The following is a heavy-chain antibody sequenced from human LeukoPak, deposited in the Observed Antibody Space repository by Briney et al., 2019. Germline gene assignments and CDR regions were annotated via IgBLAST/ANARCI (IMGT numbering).Heavy chain of an antibody. CDR1: GGSFSGYY. Sequence: SETLSLACAVYGGSFSGYYWSWIRQPPGKGLEWIGEINHSGSTNYNPSLKSRVTISVDTSKNQFSLKLSSVTAADTAVYYCARAHDFWSGYYKKGRWFDPWGQGTLVTVSS. J-gene: IGHJ5*02. V-gene: IGHV4-34*01. CDR2: INHSGST. CDR3: ARAHDFWSGYYKKGRWFDP. D-gene: IGHD3-3*01.